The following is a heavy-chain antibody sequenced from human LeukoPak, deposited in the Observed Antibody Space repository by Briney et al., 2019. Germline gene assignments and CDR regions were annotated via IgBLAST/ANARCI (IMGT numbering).Heavy chain of an antibody. J-gene: IGHJ4*02. CDR1: GFTVSNNY. D-gene: IGHD5-12*01. CDR3: ARGMWLQYFDY. Sequence: PGGSLRLSCAASGFTVSNNYMSWVRQAPGKGLEWVSVIYSGGSTYYADSVRGRFTISRDSSKNTLYLQMSSLRAEDTAVYFCARGMWLQYFDYWGQGTLVTVSS. V-gene: IGHV3-66*01. CDR2: IYSGGST.